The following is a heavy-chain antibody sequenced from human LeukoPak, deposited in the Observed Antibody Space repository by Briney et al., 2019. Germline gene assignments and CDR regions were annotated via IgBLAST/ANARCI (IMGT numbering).Heavy chain of an antibody. CDR3: AKMAEYSSSPNDY. D-gene: IGHD6-6*01. J-gene: IGHJ4*02. V-gene: IGHV3-30*18. CDR1: GFTFSSYG. CDR2: ISYDGSNK. Sequence: GGSLRLSCAASGFTFSSYGMHWVRQAPGKGLEWVAVISYDGSNKYYADSVKGRFTISRDKSKNTLYLQMNSLRAEDTAVYYCAKMAEYSSSPNDYWGQGTLVTVSS.